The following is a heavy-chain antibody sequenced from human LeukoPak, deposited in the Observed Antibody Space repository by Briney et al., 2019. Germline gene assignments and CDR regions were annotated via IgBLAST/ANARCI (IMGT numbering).Heavy chain of an antibody. D-gene: IGHD4-17*01. CDR3: ARDPRTTVTSISPYYYYGMDV. CDR2: IIPIFGIA. Sequence: SVRVSCKASGGTFSSYAISWVRQAPGQGLEWMGRIIPIFGIANYAQKFQGRVTITADKSTSTAYVELSSLRSEDTAVYYCARDPRTTVTSISPYYYYGMDVWGQGTTVTVSS. J-gene: IGHJ6*02. CDR1: GGTFSSYA. V-gene: IGHV1-69*04.